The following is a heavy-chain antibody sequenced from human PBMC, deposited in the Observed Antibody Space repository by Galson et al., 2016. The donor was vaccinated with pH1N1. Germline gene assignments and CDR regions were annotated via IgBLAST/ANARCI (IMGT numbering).Heavy chain of an antibody. V-gene: IGHV4-34*01. CDR3: ARGREGYNLRERQYYYSYMDV. Sequence: ETLSLTCAVSGYSFSGYYWSWLRQPPGKGLEWIGEINHSGSTNYNPSLKSRVTISVDTSENQFSLKLYSVTAADTAVYYCARGREGYNLRERQYYYSYMDVWGKGTTVTVSS. CDR2: INHSGST. J-gene: IGHJ6*03. CDR1: GYSFSGYY. D-gene: IGHD5-24*01.